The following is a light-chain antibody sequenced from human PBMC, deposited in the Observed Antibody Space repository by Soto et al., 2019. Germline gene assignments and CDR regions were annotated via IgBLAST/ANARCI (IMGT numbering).Light chain of an antibody. J-gene: IGKJ2*01. V-gene: IGKV3-11*01. CDR1: QSVSRF. CDR3: QQRSTWPYT. CDR2: DAS. Sequence: EIVLTQSPATLSFYPGERATLPCRASQSVSRFLAWYQQKPGQAPRLLIYDASNRATGIPARFSGSGSVTDFTLTISSLEPDDFADYYCQQRSTWPYTFGQGTRLEIQ.